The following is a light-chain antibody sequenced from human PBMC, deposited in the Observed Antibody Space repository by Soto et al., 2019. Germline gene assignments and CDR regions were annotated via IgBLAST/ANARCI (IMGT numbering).Light chain of an antibody. CDR3: SSYTSSSTLGHVV. Sequence: QSALTQPASVSGSPGQSITISCTGTSSDVGGYNYVSWYQQHPGKAPKFMIYDVSNRPSGVSNRFSGSTSGNTASLTISGLQAEDEADYYCSSYTSSSTLGHVVFGGGTKLTVL. CDR1: SSDVGGYNY. J-gene: IGLJ2*01. CDR2: DVS. V-gene: IGLV2-14*01.